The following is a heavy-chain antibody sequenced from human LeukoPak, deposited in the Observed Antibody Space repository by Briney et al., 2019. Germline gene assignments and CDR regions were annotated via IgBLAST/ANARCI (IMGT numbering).Heavy chain of an antibody. CDR2: INWNGGST. CDR1: GFTFDDYG. CDR3: ARDLSPSDHYDSSGYYP. D-gene: IGHD3-22*01. V-gene: IGHV3-20*04. Sequence: PGGSLRLSCAASGFTFDDYGMSWVRQVPGKGLEWVSGINWNGGSTGYADSVKGRLTISRDNAKNSLYLQMNSLRAEDTALYYCARDLSPSDHYDSSGYYPWGQGTLVTVSS. J-gene: IGHJ5*02.